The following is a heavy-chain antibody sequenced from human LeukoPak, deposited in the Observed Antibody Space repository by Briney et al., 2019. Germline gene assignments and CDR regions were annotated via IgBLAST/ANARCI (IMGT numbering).Heavy chain of an antibody. CDR1: GFTFSSYN. CDR2: ITNSGTYI. D-gene: IGHD3-10*01. CDR3: ARCPAPHYYGSGMGY. V-gene: IGHV3-21*01. J-gene: IGHJ4*02. Sequence: GGSLRLSCAASGFTFSSYNMNWVRQAPRKGLEWVSSITNSGTYIYYAASVRGRFTISRDNAKNSLYPQMNSLRDDDTAVYFCARCPAPHYYGSGMGYWGQGTLVTVSS.